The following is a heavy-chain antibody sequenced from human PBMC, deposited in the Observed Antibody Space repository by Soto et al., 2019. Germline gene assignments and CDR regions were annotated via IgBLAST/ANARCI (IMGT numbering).Heavy chain of an antibody. CDR2: IYSGGDT. D-gene: IGHD3-16*01. CDR3: ARHSGGRNYWYFDL. V-gene: IGHV3-53*01. Sequence: EVQLVESGGGLIQPGGSLRLSCAASGFSVSSNYMSWVRQAPGKGLEWVSVIYSGGDTFYADSVKGRFSISRDNSKNTVYCQVNSLRAEDTAVYYCARHSGGRNYWYFDLWGRGTQVTVSS. CDR1: GFSVSSNY. J-gene: IGHJ2*01.